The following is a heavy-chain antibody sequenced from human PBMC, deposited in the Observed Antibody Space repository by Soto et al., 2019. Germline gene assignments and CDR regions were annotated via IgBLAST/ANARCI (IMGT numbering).Heavy chain of an antibody. CDR3: ASLSAPVDY. J-gene: IGHJ4*01. CDR1: GFTFSSYW. CDR2: IDTDGIMT. D-gene: IGHD2-2*01. V-gene: IGHV3-74*01. Sequence: GGSLRLSCAASGFTFSSYWMHWVRQVPGKGMEWVSKIDTDGIMTDYADSVKGRFIISRDNAKNSLYLQMNSLRVEDTAVYHCASLSAPVDYWGQGTLVTVSS.